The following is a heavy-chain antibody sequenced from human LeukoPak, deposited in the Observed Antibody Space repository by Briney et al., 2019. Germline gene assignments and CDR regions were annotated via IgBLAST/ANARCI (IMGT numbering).Heavy chain of an antibody. J-gene: IGHJ4*02. CDR2: INPNSGGT. CDR1: GYTFTGYY. CDR3: ARAAVLWFGEPY. V-gene: IGHV1-2*02. Sequence: ASVKVSCKASGYTFTGYYMHWVRQAPGQGLEWMGWINPNSGGTNYAQKFQGRVTMTRVTSISTAYMELSRLRSDDTAVYYCARAAVLWFGEPYWGQGTLVTVSS. D-gene: IGHD3-10*01.